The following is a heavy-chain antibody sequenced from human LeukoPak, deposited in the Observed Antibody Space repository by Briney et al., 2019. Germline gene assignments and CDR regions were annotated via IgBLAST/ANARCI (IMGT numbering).Heavy chain of an antibody. J-gene: IGHJ3*02. CDR3: AILLDKDSSGDPDTFDM. CDR1: GGSISSHY. D-gene: IGHD6-19*01. CDR2: IYYSGRT. V-gene: IGHV4-59*11. Sequence: PSETLSLTCTVSGGSISSHYWSWIRQSPGKGLEWIGFIYYSGRTRYNPSLQSRVTMSAVTSKNHLSLKLTFVTAADTAVYYCAILLDKDSSGDPDTFDMWGQGIMVTVSS.